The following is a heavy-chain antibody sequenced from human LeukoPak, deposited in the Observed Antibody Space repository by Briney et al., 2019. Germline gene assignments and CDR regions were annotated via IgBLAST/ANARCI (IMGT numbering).Heavy chain of an antibody. CDR2: IYYSGST. CDR1: GGSISSGGYY. CDR3: ARTTVTTVDY. J-gene: IGHJ4*02. V-gene: IGHV4-31*03. D-gene: IGHD4-17*01. Sequence: TSETLSLTCTVSGGSISSGGYYWSWIRQHPGKGLEWIGYIYYSGSTYYNPSLKSRVTISVDTSKNQFSLKLSPVTAADTAVYYCARTTVTTVDYWGQGTLVTVSS.